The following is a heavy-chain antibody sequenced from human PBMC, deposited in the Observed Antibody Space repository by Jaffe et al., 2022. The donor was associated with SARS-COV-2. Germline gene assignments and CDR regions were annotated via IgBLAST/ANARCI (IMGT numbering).Heavy chain of an antibody. J-gene: IGHJ3*01. CDR1: GLSLSNSGVG. CDR3: ARRAPTTWHPGRHDVFDV. CDR2: VYWDDDK. Sequence: QITLKESGPTLVKPTQTLTLTCTFSGLSLSNSGVGVGWIRQPPGKALEWLALVYWDDDKRYSPSLRNRLTITKDTSKNEVVFTMTNMDPVDTGTYYCARRAPTTWHPGRHDVFDVWGQGTMVTVSS. V-gene: IGHV2-5*02. D-gene: IGHD1-1*01.